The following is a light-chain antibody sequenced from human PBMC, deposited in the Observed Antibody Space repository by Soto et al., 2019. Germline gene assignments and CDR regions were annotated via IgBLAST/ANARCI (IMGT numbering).Light chain of an antibody. J-gene: IGKJ1*01. CDR1: QTISRW. CDR2: TAS. Sequence: QMTHSPSTLSASVGGTFTITCRASQTISRWLAWYKQKPGKAPRLLIYTASTLESGVPSRLSASGSGTEFTLTISSMNPDDFATYYCQEYNNYWTFGHGTKVDIK. CDR3: QEYNNYWT. V-gene: IGKV1-5*01.